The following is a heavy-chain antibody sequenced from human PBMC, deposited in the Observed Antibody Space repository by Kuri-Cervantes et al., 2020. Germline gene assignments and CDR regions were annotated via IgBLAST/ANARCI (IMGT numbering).Heavy chain of an antibody. CDR1: GFTFSSYA. V-gene: IGHV3-7*03. Sequence: GGSLRLSCAASGFTFSSYAMSWVRQAPGKGLEWVANIKQDGSEKYYVDSVKGRFTISRDNSKNTLYLQMNSLRAEDTAVYYCAKDPSSPYGDYDYFDYWGQGTLVTVSS. J-gene: IGHJ4*02. CDR2: IKQDGSEK. CDR3: AKDPSSPYGDYDYFDY. D-gene: IGHD4-17*01.